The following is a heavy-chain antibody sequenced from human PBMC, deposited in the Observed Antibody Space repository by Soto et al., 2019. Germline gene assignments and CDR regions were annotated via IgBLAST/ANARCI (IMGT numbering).Heavy chain of an antibody. CDR2: IYPGDSEA. V-gene: IGHV5-51*01. Sequence: PGESLKISCKGSGYSFTSYWIGWVRQMPGKGLEWMGIIYPGDSEARYRPSFQGQVTISADKSISTAYLQWSSLEASDTAMYYCARHSEDTVTPDFWGQGTLVPVSS. CDR1: GYSFTSYW. J-gene: IGHJ4*02. D-gene: IGHD4-17*01. CDR3: ARHSEDTVTPDF.